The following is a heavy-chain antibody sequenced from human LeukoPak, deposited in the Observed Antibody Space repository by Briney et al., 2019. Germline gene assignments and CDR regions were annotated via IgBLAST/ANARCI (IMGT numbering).Heavy chain of an antibody. Sequence: ASVKVSCKASGYTFTSYDINWVRQATGQGLEWMGWMNPNSGNTGYAQKFQGRVTMTRNTSISTAYMELSSLRSEDTAVYYCAREYYDILTGYYDYWGQGTLVTVSS. V-gene: IGHV1-8*01. J-gene: IGHJ4*02. CDR3: AREYYDILTGYYDY. CDR1: GYTFTSYD. CDR2: MNPNSGNT. D-gene: IGHD3-9*01.